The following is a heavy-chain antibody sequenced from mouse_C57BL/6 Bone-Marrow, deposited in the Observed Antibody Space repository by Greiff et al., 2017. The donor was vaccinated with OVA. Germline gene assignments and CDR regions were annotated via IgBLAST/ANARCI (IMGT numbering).Heavy chain of an antibody. Sequence: EVKLVESGGDLVKPGGSLKLSCAASGFTFSSYGMSWVRQTPDKRLEWVATISSGGSYTYYPDSVKGRFTISRDNAKNTLYLQISSLKSEDTAMYYCARLYYGKGFAYWGQGTLVTVSA. J-gene: IGHJ3*01. CDR1: GFTFSSYG. V-gene: IGHV5-6*01. D-gene: IGHD2-1*01. CDR3: ARLYYGKGFAY. CDR2: ISSGGSYT.